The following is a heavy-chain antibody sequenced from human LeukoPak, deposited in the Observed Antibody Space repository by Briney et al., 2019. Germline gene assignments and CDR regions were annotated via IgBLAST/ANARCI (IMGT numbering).Heavy chain of an antibody. D-gene: IGHD6-6*01. V-gene: IGHV3-23*01. CDR3: ARANSSIAARLSRSSIFNYYYYMDV. Sequence: GGSLRLSCGASGFTFSIYAMSWVRQAPGKGLEWVSPISGSCGSTYYADSVKGRFTISRDNSKNSLYLQMNSLRAEDTALYYCARANSSIAARLSRSSIFNYYYYMDVWGKGTTVTVSS. J-gene: IGHJ6*03. CDR2: ISGSCGST. CDR1: GFTFSIYA.